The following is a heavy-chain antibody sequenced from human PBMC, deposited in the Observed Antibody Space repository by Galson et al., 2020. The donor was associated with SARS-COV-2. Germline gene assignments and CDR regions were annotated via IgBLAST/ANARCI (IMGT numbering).Heavy chain of an antibody. Sequence: SGPTLVKPTQTLTLTCTFSGFSLSTSGVGVGWIRQPPGKALEWLALIYWDDAKRYSPSLKSRLTITKDTSKNQVVLTMTNMDPVDTATYYCAHRSITRVRGLFDPWGQGTLVTVSS. CDR3: AHRSITRVRGLFDP. J-gene: IGHJ5*02. D-gene: IGHD3-10*01. CDR2: IYWDDAK. CDR1: GFSLSTSGVG. V-gene: IGHV2-5*02.